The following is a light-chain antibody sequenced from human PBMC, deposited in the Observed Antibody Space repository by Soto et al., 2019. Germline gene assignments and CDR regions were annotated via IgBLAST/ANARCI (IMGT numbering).Light chain of an antibody. CDR2: DAS. CDR3: QQRSNWPS. CDR1: QSVSSY. Sequence: EIVLTQSPATLSLSPGERATLSCRASQSVSSYLAWYQQKPGQAPRLLIYDASNRATGIPARFSGSGSGTVFTLTISSLEPEDFAVYYCQQRSNWPSFGQGTKLDIK. J-gene: IGKJ2*01. V-gene: IGKV3-11*01.